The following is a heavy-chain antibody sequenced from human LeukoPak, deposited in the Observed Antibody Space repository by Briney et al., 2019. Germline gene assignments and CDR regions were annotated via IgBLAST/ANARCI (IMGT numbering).Heavy chain of an antibody. Sequence: GGSLRLSCAASGFTFDTYWMSWVSQAPGKGLEWVANIKQDGSGKDYVDSVKGRFTISRDNAKNSLYLQMNSLRAEDTGVYYCARGDTQSKYRQFDSWGQGSLVIVSS. V-gene: IGHV3-7*04. CDR3: ARGDTQSKYRQFDS. D-gene: IGHD3-16*02. CDR1: GFTFDTYW. CDR2: IKQDGSGK. J-gene: IGHJ4*02.